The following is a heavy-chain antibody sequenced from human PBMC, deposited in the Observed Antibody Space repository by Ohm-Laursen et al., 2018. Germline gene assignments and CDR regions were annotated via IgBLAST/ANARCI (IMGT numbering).Heavy chain of an antibody. Sequence: GASVKVACKASGYTLTSYYMHWVRQAPGQGLEWMGIINTGGGSTSHAQKFQGRLTMTRDTSTSTVYMELSSLRSEDTAMYYCARGQPIDFWGQGTLVTVSS. V-gene: IGHV1-46*01. CDR3: ARGQPIDF. J-gene: IGHJ4*02. CDR2: INTGGGST. CDR1: GYTLTSYY.